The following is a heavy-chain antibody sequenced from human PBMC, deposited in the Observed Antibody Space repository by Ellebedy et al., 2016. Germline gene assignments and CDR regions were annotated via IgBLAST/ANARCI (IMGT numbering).Heavy chain of an antibody. V-gene: IGHV3-48*04. D-gene: IGHD1-26*01. CDR3: TREAGGSFVDS. J-gene: IGHJ4*02. CDR1: GFTFSSYS. CDR2: ISSSGSLK. Sequence: GESLKISXAVSGFTFSSYSFNWIRQAPGKGLEWVSHISSSGSLKFYADSLRDRFTISRDNAKNLPHLQMNSLTAEDTAVYFCTREAGGSFVDSWGQGVLVTVSS.